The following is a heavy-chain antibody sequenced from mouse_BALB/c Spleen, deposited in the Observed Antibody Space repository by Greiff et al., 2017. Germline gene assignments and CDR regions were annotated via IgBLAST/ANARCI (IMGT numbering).Heavy chain of an antibody. CDR2: IWAGGST. Sequence: QVQLKESGPGLVAPSQSLSITCTVSGFSLTSYGVHWVRQPPGKGLEWLGVIWAGGSTNYNSALMSRLSISKDNSKSQVFLKMNSLQTDDTAMYYCARDTYANHGYFDYWGQGTTLTVSS. CDR1: GFSLTSYG. V-gene: IGHV2-9*02. J-gene: IGHJ2*01. D-gene: IGHD2-10*02. CDR3: ARDTYANHGYFDY.